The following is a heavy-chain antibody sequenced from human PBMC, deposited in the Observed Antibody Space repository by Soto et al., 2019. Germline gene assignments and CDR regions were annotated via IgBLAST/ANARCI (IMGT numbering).Heavy chain of an antibody. D-gene: IGHD2-8*01. CDR3: ARVNGRHSNRPAYFDY. V-gene: IGHV3-21*01. Sequence: GSLRLAWAACGVGVSSEGKNWVRKAAGKGLEWVSSISSSSSYIYYADSVKGRFTISRDHAKNSLSLQMNSLRAEDTSVYYCARVNGRHSNRPAYFDYWGQGTLVTVSS. CDR2: ISSSSSYI. CDR1: GVGVSSEG. J-gene: IGHJ4*02.